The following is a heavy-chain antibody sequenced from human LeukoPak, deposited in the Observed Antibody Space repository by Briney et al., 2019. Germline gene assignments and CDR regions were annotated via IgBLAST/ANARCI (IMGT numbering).Heavy chain of an antibody. Sequence: PGGSLRLSCAASGLTFSSYAMHWVRQAPGKGLEWVAVISYDGSNKYYADSVKGRFTISRDNSKNTLYLQMNSLRAEDTAVYYCAREGYVDTAMVIDYWGQGTLVTVSS. D-gene: IGHD5-18*01. CDR2: ISYDGSNK. J-gene: IGHJ4*02. CDR1: GLTFSSYA. CDR3: AREGYVDTAMVIDY. V-gene: IGHV3-30-3*01.